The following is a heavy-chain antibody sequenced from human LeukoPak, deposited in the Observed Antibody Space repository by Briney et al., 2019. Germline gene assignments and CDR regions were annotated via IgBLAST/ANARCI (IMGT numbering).Heavy chain of an antibody. J-gene: IGHJ5*02. D-gene: IGHD3-3*01. CDR2: IYYSGST. Sequence: SETLSLTCTVSGGSLSSSSYYWGWIRQPPGRGLEWIGSIYYSGSTYYNPSLKSRVTISVDTSKNQFSLKLSSVTAADTAVYYCARHYDFWSGNNWFDPWGQGTLVTVSS. CDR3: ARHYDFWSGNNWFDP. CDR1: GGSLSSSSYY. V-gene: IGHV4-39*07.